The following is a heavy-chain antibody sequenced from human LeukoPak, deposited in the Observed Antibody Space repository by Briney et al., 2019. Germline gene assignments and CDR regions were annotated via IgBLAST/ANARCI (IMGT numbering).Heavy chain of an antibody. Sequence: GGSLRLSCAASGFTFSSYSMNWVRQAPGKGLEWVSYISSSSSTIYYADSVKGRFTISRDNSKNTLYLQMNSLRAEDTAVYYCAKIVTSTSTYWGQGTLVTVSS. D-gene: IGHD2-2*01. CDR2: ISSSSSTI. CDR1: GFTFSSYS. V-gene: IGHV3-48*01. CDR3: AKIVTSTSTY. J-gene: IGHJ4*02.